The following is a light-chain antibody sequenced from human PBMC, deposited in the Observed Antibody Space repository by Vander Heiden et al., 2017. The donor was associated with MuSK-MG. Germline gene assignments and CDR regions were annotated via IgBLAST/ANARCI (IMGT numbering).Light chain of an antibody. CDR1: SSDVGDYKF. CDR3: SSYTITNTLI. Sequence: QSTLPQPASVSGSPGQSITISCTGTSSDVGDYKFLSWYQHHPGKAPKVLIYDVSNRPSGVSNRFSGSKSGNTASLSISGLQAEDEADYYCSSYTITNTLIFGGGTKVTVL. V-gene: IGLV2-14*03. CDR2: DVS. J-gene: IGLJ2*01.